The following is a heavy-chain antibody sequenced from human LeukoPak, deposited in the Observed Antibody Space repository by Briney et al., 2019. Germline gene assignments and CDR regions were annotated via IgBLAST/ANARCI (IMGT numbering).Heavy chain of an antibody. CDR1: GFTFSSYG. CDR2: ISYDGSNK. J-gene: IGHJ4*02. CDR3: AKELLDGYNYDLCIAY. D-gene: IGHD5-24*01. V-gene: IGHV3-30*18. Sequence: GGSLRLSCAASGFTFSSYGMHWVRQAPGKGLEWVAVISYDGSNKYYADSVKGRFTISRDNSKNTLYLQMNSLRAEDTAVYYCAKELLDGYNYDLCIAYWGQGTLVTVSS.